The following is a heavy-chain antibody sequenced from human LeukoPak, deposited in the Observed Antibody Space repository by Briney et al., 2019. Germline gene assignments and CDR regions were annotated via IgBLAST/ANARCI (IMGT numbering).Heavy chain of an antibody. V-gene: IGHV3-74*01. CDR1: GFTFSSYW. CDR2: INTDGSST. J-gene: IGHJ4*02. CDR3: AREDTVGIGIDY. D-gene: IGHD5-18*01. Sequence: GGSLRLSCAASGFTFSSYWMQLVRQAPGKGLVWVSRINTDGSSTTYADSVKGRFTISRDNAKNTLYLQMNSLRAEDTAVYYCAREDTVGIGIDYWGQGTLVTVSS.